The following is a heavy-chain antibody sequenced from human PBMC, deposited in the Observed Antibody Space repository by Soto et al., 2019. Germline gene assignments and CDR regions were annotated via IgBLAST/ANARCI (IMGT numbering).Heavy chain of an antibody. Sequence: GGSLRLSCAASGFTFDDYAMHWVRQAPGKGLECVSGISWNSGSIGYADSVKGRFTISRDNAKNSLYLQMNSLRAEDTALYYCAKAPKGGFLEWFPYYYGMDVWGQGTTVT. CDR3: AKAPKGGFLEWFPYYYGMDV. V-gene: IGHV3-9*01. J-gene: IGHJ6*02. D-gene: IGHD3-3*01. CDR2: ISWNSGSI. CDR1: GFTFDDYA.